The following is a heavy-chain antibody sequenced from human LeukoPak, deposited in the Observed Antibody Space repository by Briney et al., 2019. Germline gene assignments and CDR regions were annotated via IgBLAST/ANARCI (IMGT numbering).Heavy chain of an antibody. CDR1: GFTFSSYW. CDR3: ARALGDGSI. J-gene: IGHJ3*02. CDR2: INGDVSNI. Sequence: PGGSLRLSCAGSGFTFSSYWMHWVRQVPGKGLVWVSRINGDVSNINYADSVKGRFTISRDNAKNTLYLLMNSLRAEDAAVYYCARALGDGSIWGQGTMVTVST. V-gene: IGHV3-74*01. D-gene: IGHD5-24*01.